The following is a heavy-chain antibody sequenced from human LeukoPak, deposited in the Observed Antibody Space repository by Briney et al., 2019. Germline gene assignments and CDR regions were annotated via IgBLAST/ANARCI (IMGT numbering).Heavy chain of an antibody. Sequence: SQTLSLTCAVSGGSISSGGYSWSWIRQPPGKGLEWIGYFYHSGSTYYNPSLKSRVIISVDRSKNQFSLKLSSVVAADTAVYYCARSIVLLPAAIGWFDPWGQGTLVTVSS. J-gene: IGHJ5*02. CDR2: FYHSGST. V-gene: IGHV4-30-2*01. CDR1: GGSISSGGYS. CDR3: ARSIVLLPAAIGWFDP. D-gene: IGHD2-2*01.